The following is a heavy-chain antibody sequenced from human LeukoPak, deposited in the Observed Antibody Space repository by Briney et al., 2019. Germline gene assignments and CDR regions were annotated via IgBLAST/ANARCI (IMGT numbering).Heavy chain of an antibody. J-gene: IGHJ4*02. CDR2: IYPGDSDT. D-gene: IGHD7-27*01. CDR1: GYSFTSYW. V-gene: IGHV5-51*01. Sequence: RGESLKISCKGSGYSFTSYWIGWVRQMPGKGLEWMGIIYPGDSDTRYSPSFQGQVTISADKSISTAYLQWSSLKASDTAMYYCARSPGVVASKYDHPTDFDYWGRGTLVTVSS. CDR3: ARSPGVVASKYDHPTDFDY.